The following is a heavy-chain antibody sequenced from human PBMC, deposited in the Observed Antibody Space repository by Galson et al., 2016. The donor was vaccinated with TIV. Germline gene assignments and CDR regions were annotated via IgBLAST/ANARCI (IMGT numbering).Heavy chain of an antibody. J-gene: IGHJ3*02. D-gene: IGHD3-10*01. CDR3: ARAAGRNGATCHATCETFDI. V-gene: IGHV6-1*01. Sequence: CAISGDSVSSNSAAWNWIRQSPSRGLEWLGRTYCRSRCYYDYAVSVKSRITIESDTSKNQFSLQLNSVTSEDTVVYYCARAAGRNGATCHATCETFDIWGQGTMVTVSS. CDR1: GDSVSSNSAA. CDR2: TYCRSRCYY.